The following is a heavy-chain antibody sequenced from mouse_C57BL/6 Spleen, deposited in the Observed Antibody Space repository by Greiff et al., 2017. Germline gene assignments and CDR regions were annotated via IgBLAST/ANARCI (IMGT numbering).Heavy chain of an antibody. J-gene: IGHJ2*01. V-gene: IGHV1-26*01. CDR1: GYTFTDYY. CDR2: INPNNGGT. Sequence: VQLQQSGPELVKPGASVKISCKASGYTFTDYYMNWVKQSHGKSLAWIGDINPNNGGTSYNQKFKGKATLTVDKSSSTAYMELRSLTSEDSAVYYCARVVDYNYFDYWGQGTTLTVSS. CDR3: ARVVDYNYFDY. D-gene: IGHD2-4*01.